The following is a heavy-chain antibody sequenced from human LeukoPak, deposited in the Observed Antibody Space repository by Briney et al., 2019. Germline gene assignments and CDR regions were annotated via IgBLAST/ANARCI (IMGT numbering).Heavy chain of an antibody. V-gene: IGHV1-8*01. CDR1: GYTFTSYD. CDR2: MNPNSGNT. J-gene: IGHJ5*02. CDR3: ARVPVGTPGWFDP. Sequence: ASVKASCKASGYTFTSYDINWVRQATGQGLEWMGWMNPNSGNTGYAQKFQGRVTMTTNTSISTAYMELSSLRSDDTAVYYCARVPVGTPGWFDPWGQGTLVTVSS. D-gene: IGHD4-23*01.